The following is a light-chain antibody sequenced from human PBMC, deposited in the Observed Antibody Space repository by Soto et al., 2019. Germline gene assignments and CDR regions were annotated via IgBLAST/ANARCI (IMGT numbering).Light chain of an antibody. J-gene: IGKJ2*01. CDR2: ATT. CDR1: QSISPY. V-gene: IGKV1-39*01. Sequence: DIQMTQSPSSLSASVGDRVTITCRASQSISPYLNWFQQKPGKAPKLLIHATTTLQSGVPSRFSGSRSGTDFTLTINSLQPEDFATYYCQQSYNLPRTFGQGTKLEIK. CDR3: QQSYNLPRT.